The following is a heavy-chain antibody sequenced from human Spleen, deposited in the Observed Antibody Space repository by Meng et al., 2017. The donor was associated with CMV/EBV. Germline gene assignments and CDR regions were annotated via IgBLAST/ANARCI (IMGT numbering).Heavy chain of an antibody. J-gene: IGHJ4*02. D-gene: IGHD4-23*01. CDR3: ARDSPRVGGNSLGHFDY. V-gene: IGHV3-30*02. Sequence: GESLKISCAASGFTFSTYGMHWVRQAPGKGLEWVAFIRYDGSNKYYADSVKGRFTISRDNSKNTLYLQMDSLRAEDTAVYYCARDSPRVGGNSLGHFDYWGQGTLVTVSS. CDR2: IRYDGSNK. CDR1: GFTFSTYG.